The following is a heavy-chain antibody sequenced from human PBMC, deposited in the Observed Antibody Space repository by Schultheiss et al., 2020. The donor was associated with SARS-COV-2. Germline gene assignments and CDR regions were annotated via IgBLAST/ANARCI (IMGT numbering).Heavy chain of an antibody. J-gene: IGHJ4*02. Sequence: ASVKVSCKASGYTFTSYVISWVRQAPGQRLEWMGWISAYNGNTNYSQKLQGRVTITTDTSTSTAYMELRSLRFDDTAIYYCARGQMVGPTGDYWGQGTLVTVSS. CDR1: GYTFTSYV. V-gene: IGHV1-18*01. CDR3: ARGQMVGPTGDY. CDR2: ISAYNGNT. D-gene: IGHD1-26*01.